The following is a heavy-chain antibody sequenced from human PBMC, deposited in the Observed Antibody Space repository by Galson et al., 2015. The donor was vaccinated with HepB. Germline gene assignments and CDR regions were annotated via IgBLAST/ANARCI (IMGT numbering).Heavy chain of an antibody. CDR3: ARDPEQWPIYGFDY. Sequence: SVKVSCKASGYTFTGYYMHWVRQAPGQGLEWMGWINPNSGGTNYAQKFQGRVTMTRDTSISTAYMELSRLRSDDTAVYYCARDPEQWPIYGFDYWGQGTLVTVSS. D-gene: IGHD6-19*01. V-gene: IGHV1-2*02. CDR2: INPNSGGT. CDR1: GYTFTGYY. J-gene: IGHJ4*02.